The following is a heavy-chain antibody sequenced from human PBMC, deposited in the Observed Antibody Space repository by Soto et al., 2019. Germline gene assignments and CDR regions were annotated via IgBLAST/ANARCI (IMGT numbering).Heavy chain of an antibody. CDR1: GFMFGDYA. CDR3: SRYPELSAAARPFDY. Sequence: GGSLRLSCTTSGFMFGDYAMSWFRQAPGKGLEWVGFIRSRAYGGPTEYAASVKGRFTISRDDSKSIAYLQMNSLKTEDTAVYYCSRYPELSAAARPFDYWGQGTLVTVSS. V-gene: IGHV3-49*03. CDR2: IRSRAYGGPT. D-gene: IGHD6-6*01. J-gene: IGHJ4*02.